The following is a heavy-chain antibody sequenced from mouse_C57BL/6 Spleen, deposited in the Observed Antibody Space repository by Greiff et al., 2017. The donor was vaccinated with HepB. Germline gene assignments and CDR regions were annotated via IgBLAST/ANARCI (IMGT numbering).Heavy chain of an antibody. J-gene: IGHJ1*03. Sequence: EVQLQQSGPELVKPGASVKISCKASGYTFTDYYMNWVKQSHGKSLEWIGDINPNNGGTSYNQKFKGKATLTVDKSSSTAYMEIRSLTSEDSAVYYSARSYYSNYYWSFDVWGTGTTVTVSS. CDR3: ARSYYSNYYWSFDV. CDR2: INPNNGGT. CDR1: GYTFTDYY. V-gene: IGHV1-26*01. D-gene: IGHD2-5*01.